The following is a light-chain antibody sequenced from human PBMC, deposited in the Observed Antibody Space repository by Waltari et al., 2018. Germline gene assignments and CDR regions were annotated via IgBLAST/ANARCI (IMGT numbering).Light chain of an antibody. J-gene: IGKJ4*01. V-gene: IGKV3-11*01. CDR2: DTS. Sequence: EIVLTQSPATLSLSPGEGATLSCRASQNVSSFLAWYQQRPGQAPRLLIYDTSNRATGIPVRFSGSGSGTDFTLNISSLEPEDFAVYYCQQRKNWPLTFGGGTKVEIK. CDR3: QQRKNWPLT. CDR1: QNVSSF.